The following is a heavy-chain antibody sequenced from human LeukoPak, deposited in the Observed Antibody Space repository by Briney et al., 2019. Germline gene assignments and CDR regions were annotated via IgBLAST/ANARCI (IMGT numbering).Heavy chain of an antibody. V-gene: IGHV3-21*01. J-gene: IGHJ2*01. CDR2: FSRSGPYI. D-gene: IGHD2-2*01. CDR3: ARVSAAMTHWHFDL. Sequence: PGGSLRISCAASGFTFSGYWMHWVRQAPWKELEWVSSFSRSGPYIYYADSVKGRFTISRDNAKNSLYLQMNSLRAEDTAVYYCARVSAAMTHWHFDLWGRGTLVTVSS. CDR1: GFTFSGYW.